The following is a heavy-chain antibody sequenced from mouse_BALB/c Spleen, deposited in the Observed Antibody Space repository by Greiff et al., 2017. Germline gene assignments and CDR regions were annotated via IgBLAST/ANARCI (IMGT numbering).Heavy chain of an antibody. CDR2: IWAGGST. V-gene: IGHV2-9*02. CDR3: ARGGDYYGSSYAWFAY. J-gene: IGHJ3*01. Sequence: VQLQQSGPGLVAPSQSLSITCTVSGFSLTSYGVHWVRQPPGKGLEWLGVIWAGGSTNYNSALMSRLSISKDNSKSQVFLKMNSLQTDDTAMYYCARGGDYYGSSYAWFAYWGQGTLVTVSA. CDR1: GFSLTSYG. D-gene: IGHD1-1*01.